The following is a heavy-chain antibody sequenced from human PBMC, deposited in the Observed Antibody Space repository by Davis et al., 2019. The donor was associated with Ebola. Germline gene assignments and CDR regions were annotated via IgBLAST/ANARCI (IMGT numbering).Heavy chain of an antibody. D-gene: IGHD6-19*01. CDR3: ARLPCLAVAGWGCYYYGMDV. Sequence: GESLKISCKGSGYSFTSYWIGWVRQMPGKGLEWMGIIYPGDSDTRYSPSFQGQVTISADKSISTAYLQWSSLKASDTAMYYCARLPCLAVAGWGCYYYGMDVWGQGTTVTVSS. CDR1: GYSFTSYW. CDR2: IYPGDSDT. V-gene: IGHV5-51*01. J-gene: IGHJ6*02.